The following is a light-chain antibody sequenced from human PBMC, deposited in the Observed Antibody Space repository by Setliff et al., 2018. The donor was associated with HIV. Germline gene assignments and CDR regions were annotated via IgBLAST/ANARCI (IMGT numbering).Light chain of an antibody. J-gene: IGKJ4*01. CDR3: QQDYTTPLT. Sequence: DIVMSQSPDSLAVSLGERATINCRSSQSVLYRSNNRNYLAWYQQKPGQPPKLLIYWASTRESGVPDRFSGSGSGTDFTFTITSLQAEDVAVYYCQQDYTTPLTFGGGTKVDIK. CDR1: QSVLYRSNNRNY. V-gene: IGKV4-1*01. CDR2: WAS.